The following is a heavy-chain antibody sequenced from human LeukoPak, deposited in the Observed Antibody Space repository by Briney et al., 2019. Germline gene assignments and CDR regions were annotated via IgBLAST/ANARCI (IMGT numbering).Heavy chain of an antibody. V-gene: IGHV4-59*08. J-gene: IGHJ4*02. Sequence: SETLSLTCTVSGGSISSYYWSWIRPPPGKGLEWIGYIYYSGSTNYNPSLKSRVTISVDTSKNQFSLKLSSVTAADTAVYYCARHPSPGVVVAATRRGGFDYWGQGTLVTVSS. CDR1: GGSISSYY. D-gene: IGHD2-15*01. CDR2: IYYSGST. CDR3: ARHPSPGVVVAATRRGGFDY.